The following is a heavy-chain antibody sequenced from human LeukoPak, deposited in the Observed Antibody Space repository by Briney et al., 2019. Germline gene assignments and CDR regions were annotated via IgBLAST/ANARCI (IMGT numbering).Heavy chain of an antibody. Sequence: SETLSLTCTVSGGSISSYYWSWVRQPPGKGLEWIGYIYYSGSTNYNPSLKSRVTISVDTSKNQFSLKLSSVTAADTAVYYCARARGARITMIVVVDYFDYWGQGTLVTVSS. D-gene: IGHD3-22*01. V-gene: IGHV4-59*01. J-gene: IGHJ4*02. CDR3: ARARGARITMIVVVDYFDY. CDR2: IYYSGST. CDR1: GGSISSYY.